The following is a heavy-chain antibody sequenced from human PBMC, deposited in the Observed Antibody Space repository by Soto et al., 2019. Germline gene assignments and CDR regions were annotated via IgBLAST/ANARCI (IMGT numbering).Heavy chain of an antibody. Sequence: QVQLVQSGAEVKKPGSSVKVSCTASGGTFTNYSVNWLRQAPGQGLEWLGGIVPLFGTTNYAQKFRGRVTITADESTNTAYIARRSLRSEDTAIYYCARSQGYSSGWYNCFDPWGQGPLVTVSS. V-gene: IGHV1-69*01. D-gene: IGHD6-19*01. CDR1: GGTFTNYS. CDR3: ARSQGYSSGWYNCFDP. J-gene: IGHJ5*02. CDR2: IVPLFGTT.